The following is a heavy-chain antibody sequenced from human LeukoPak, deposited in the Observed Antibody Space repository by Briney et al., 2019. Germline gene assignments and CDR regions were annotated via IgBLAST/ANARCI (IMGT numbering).Heavy chain of an antibody. V-gene: IGHV1-2*02. CDR3: ARGIGQWLGIDY. J-gene: IGHJ4*02. CDR2: INPNSGGT. Sequence: ASVKVSCKASRYTFTGYYVHWVRQAPGQGLEWMGWINPNSGGTNYAQKFQGRVTMTRDTSISTAYMELSSLRSDGTAVYYCARGIGQWLGIDYWGQGTLVTVSS. CDR1: RYTFTGYY. D-gene: IGHD6-19*01.